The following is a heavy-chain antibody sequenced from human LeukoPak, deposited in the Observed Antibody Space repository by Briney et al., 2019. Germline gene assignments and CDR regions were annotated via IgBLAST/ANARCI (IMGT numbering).Heavy chain of an antibody. Sequence: SETLSLTCTVSGGSISSSSYYWGWIRQPPGKGLEWIGSIYYSGSTYYNPSLKSRVTISVDTSKNQFSLKLSSVTAADTAVYYCARHVVRPGLRLLDYCGQGTLVTVSS. D-gene: IGHD2-15*01. J-gene: IGHJ4*02. V-gene: IGHV4-39*01. CDR1: GGSISSSSYY. CDR3: ARHVVRPGLRLLDY. CDR2: IYYSGST.